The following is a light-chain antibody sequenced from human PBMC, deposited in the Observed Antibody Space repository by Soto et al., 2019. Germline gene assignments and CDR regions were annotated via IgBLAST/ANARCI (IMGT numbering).Light chain of an antibody. J-gene: IGKJ5*01. CDR2: DAS. V-gene: IGKV3-15*01. CDR1: QSVSRY. CDR3: QQCSDWPLCT. Sequence: EIVMTQSPATLSVSPGETSTLSCRASQSVSRYLAWYQHRPGQAPRLLIYDASTSATGIPARFSGSGSGTEFTLTISGLQSEDFAVYSCQQCSDWPLCTFGQGTRLEIK.